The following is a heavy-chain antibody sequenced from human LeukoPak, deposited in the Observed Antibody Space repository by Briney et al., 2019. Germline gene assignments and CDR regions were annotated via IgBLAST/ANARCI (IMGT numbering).Heavy chain of an antibody. D-gene: IGHD5-24*01. Sequence: PSETLSLTCTVSGGSISSGSYYWSWIRQPAGKGLEWIGSIYHSGTTYYNPSLKSRVTISVDTSKNQFSLKLSSVTAADTAVYYCARGGYRAPRGPIEYWGQGTLVTVSS. CDR2: IYHSGTT. CDR1: GGSISSGSYY. J-gene: IGHJ4*02. CDR3: ARGGYRAPRGPIEY. V-gene: IGHV4-39*07.